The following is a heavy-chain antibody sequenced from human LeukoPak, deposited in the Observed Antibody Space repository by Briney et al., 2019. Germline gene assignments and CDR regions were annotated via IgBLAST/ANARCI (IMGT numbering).Heavy chain of an antibody. Sequence: GGSLRLSCAASGFSFSDYSMHWVRQAPGKALEWVAVIWYDGSNKYYADSVKGRFTISRDNSKNTLYLQMNSLRAEDTAVYYCARDRRISSTRAYGMDVWGQGTTVTVSS. D-gene: IGHD2-2*01. V-gene: IGHV3-33*08. CDR3: ARDRRISSTRAYGMDV. CDR2: IWYDGSNK. J-gene: IGHJ6*02. CDR1: GFSFSDYS.